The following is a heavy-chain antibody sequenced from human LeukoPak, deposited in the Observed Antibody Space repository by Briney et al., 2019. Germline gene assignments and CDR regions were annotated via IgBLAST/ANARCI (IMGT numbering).Heavy chain of an antibody. J-gene: IGHJ6*03. Sequence: SETLSLTCTVSGGSMSNYYWSWIRQPPGKGLEWIGYIHYSGSTNYNPSLKSRVTILVDTSKNQFSLKLSSVTAADTAVYYCARTTEGGYTYDYFYYYYMDIWGKGTTVTISS. D-gene: IGHD5-18*01. CDR1: GGSMSNYY. V-gene: IGHV4-59*01. CDR3: ARTTEGGYTYDYFYYYYMDI. CDR2: IHYSGST.